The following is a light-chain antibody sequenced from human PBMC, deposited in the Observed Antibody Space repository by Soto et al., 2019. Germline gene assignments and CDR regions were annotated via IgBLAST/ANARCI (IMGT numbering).Light chain of an antibody. CDR3: QVWDISSGHVV. CDR2: YDS. CDR1: NIGSKS. V-gene: IGLV3-21*01. J-gene: IGLJ3*02. Sequence: SYELTHPPSVSVSPGKTASVACGGSNIGSKSVNGYRKKSGQAPVLVMYYDSDRPSGIPERFSGSNSGNTATLTISRVEAGDEADYYCQVWDISSGHVVFGGGTKLNVL.